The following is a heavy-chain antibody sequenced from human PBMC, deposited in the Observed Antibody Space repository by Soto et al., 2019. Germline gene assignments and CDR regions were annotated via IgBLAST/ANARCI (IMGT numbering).Heavy chain of an antibody. Sequence: PGGSLRLSCAASGFTFDGYGMSWVRQAPGKGLEWVSGINWNGGSTGYADSVKGRFTISRDNAKNSLYLQMNSLRAEVTALYYFARSRLAQHGSYSPIYFAYWGQGTLVTVSS. CDR3: ARSRLAQHGSYSPIYFAY. J-gene: IGHJ4*02. CDR2: INWNGGST. V-gene: IGHV3-20*04. CDR1: GFTFDGYG. D-gene: IGHD1-26*01.